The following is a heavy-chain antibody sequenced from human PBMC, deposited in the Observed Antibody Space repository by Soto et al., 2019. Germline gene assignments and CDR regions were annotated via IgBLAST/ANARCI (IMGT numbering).Heavy chain of an antibody. CDR3: ARTRDYGDYSPGY. CDR2: IYHSGST. D-gene: IGHD4-17*01. V-gene: IGHV4-30-4*01. Sequence: SETLSLTCTVSGGSISSGDYYWSWIRQPAGKGLEWIGYIYHSGSTYYNPSLRSRVTISLDTSRNQISLKLTSVTAPDTAVYYCARTRDYGDYSPGYWGQGTLVTVSS. CDR1: GGSISSGDYY. J-gene: IGHJ4*02.